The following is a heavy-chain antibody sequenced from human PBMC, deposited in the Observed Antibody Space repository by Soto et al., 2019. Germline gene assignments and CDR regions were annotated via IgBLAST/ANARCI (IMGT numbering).Heavy chain of an antibody. CDR3: ARDTLVRSHYYGMDV. J-gene: IGHJ6*02. D-gene: IGHD3-10*01. CDR1: GFTFSSYW. CDR2: IKQDGSEK. V-gene: IGHV3-7*04. Sequence: GGSLRLSCAASGFTFSSYWMSWVRQAPGKGLEWVANIKQDGSEKYYVDSVKGRFTISRDNAKNSLYLQMNSLRAEDTAVYYCARDTLVRSHYYGMDVWGQGTTVTVSS.